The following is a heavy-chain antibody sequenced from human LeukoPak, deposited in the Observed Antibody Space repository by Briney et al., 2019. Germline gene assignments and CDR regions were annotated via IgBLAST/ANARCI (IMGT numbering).Heavy chain of an antibody. CDR1: GLTFSTSG. D-gene: IGHD4-17*01. J-gene: IGHJ4*02. CDR3: AKGGYDYGDVIDY. V-gene: IGHV3-9*03. CDR2: ISWNSGSI. Sequence: GGSLRLSCTTSGLTFSTSGFNWVRQAPGKGLEWVSGISWNSGSIGYADSVKGRFTISRDNAKNSLYLQMNSLRAEDMALYYCAKGGYDYGDVIDYWGQGTLVTVSS.